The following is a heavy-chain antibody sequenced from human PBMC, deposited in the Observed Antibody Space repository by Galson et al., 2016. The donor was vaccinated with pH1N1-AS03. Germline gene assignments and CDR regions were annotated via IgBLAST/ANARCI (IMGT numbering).Heavy chain of an antibody. J-gene: IGHJ5*02. Sequence: QSGAEVKKPGESVKISCQGSGHTFDSHWVAWVRQMPGKGLESMGVIYPGDSETRYNPSFQGQVTISADKSTDTVFLEWKSLTSSDTAIYFCARSKSNYGPYDTWGSGTLITVSS. V-gene: IGHV5-51*01. D-gene: IGHD3-10*01. CDR1: GHTFDSHW. CDR3: ARSKSNYGPYDT. CDR2: IYPGDSET.